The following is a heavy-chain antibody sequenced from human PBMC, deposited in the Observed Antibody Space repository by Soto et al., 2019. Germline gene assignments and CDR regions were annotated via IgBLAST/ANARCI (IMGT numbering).Heavy chain of an antibody. CDR2: IYYSGST. V-gene: IGHV4-31*03. CDR1: GGSISSGGYY. D-gene: IGHD5-12*01. CDR3: ARDMGDLVTHYGMDV. Sequence: QVQLQESGPGLVKPSQTLSLTCTVSGGSISSGGYYWSWIRQHPGKGLEWSGYIYYSGSTYYNPSLKSRVTISVDTSKNQFALKLSSVTAADTAVYYCARDMGDLVTHYGMDVWGQGTTVTVSS. J-gene: IGHJ6*02.